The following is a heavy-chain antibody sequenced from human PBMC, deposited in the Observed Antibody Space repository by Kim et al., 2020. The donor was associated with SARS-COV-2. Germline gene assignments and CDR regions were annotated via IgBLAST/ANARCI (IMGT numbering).Heavy chain of an antibody. J-gene: IGHJ6*02. D-gene: IGHD4-17*01. V-gene: IGHV1-3*01. Sequence: ASVKVSCKASGYTFIIHAMHWVRQAPGQRLEWMGWINPGDGTTTYSQKFQGRVAITRDTSASTAYMELSSLGSEDTAVYYCTRDSRMTTVTTYYGVDVWGQGTTVTVSS. CDR3: TRDSRMTTVTTYYGVDV. CDR1: GYTFIIHA. CDR2: INPGDGTT.